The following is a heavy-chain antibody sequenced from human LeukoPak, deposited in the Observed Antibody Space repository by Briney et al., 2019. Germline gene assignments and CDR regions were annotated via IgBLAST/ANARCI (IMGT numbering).Heavy chain of an antibody. CDR1: GFTFSSYW. Sequence: GGSLRLSCAASGFTFSSYWMSWVRQAPGKGLEWVANIKQDGSEKYYVDSVKGRFTISRDNAKNSLYLQMNSLRAEDTAVYYCAKIVQFTAATGTGLESWGQGTLVTVSP. J-gene: IGHJ4*02. CDR3: AKIVQFTAATGTGLES. V-gene: IGHV3-7*01. CDR2: IKQDGSEK. D-gene: IGHD6-13*01.